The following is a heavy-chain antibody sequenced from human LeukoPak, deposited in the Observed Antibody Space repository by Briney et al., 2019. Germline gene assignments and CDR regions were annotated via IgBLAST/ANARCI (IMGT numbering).Heavy chain of an antibody. Sequence: SETLSLTCTVSGGSISSYYWSWIRQPPGKGLEWIGYIYYSGSTNYNPSLKSRVTISVDTSKKQFSLNLSSVTAADTAVYYCARFAGADDYPYYYFGMDVWGQGTTVTVSS. CDR3: ARFAGADDYPYYYFGMDV. CDR2: IYYSGST. V-gene: IGHV4-59*01. D-gene: IGHD5-12*01. CDR1: GGSISSYY. J-gene: IGHJ6*02.